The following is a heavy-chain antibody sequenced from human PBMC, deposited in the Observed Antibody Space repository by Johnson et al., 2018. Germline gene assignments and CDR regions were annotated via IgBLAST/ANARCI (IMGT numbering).Heavy chain of an antibody. CDR3: AGGRSSVRGVIYYYYMDV. V-gene: IGHV3-30-3*01. CDR2: ISYDGSNE. D-gene: IGHD3-10*01. J-gene: IGHJ6*03. CDR1: GFTFSSYA. Sequence: QVQLVESGGGVVQPGRSLRLSCAASGFTFSSYAMHWVRQAPGKGLEWVAVISYDGSNEYYADSVKGRFTISSDNSKNTLYLQMNSLRAEDTAVYYCAGGRSSVRGVIYYYYMDVWGKGTTVTVSS.